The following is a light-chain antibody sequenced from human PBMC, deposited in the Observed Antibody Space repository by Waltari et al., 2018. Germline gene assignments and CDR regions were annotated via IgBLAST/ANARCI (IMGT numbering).Light chain of an antibody. CDR1: SSDVGSFTL. CDR3: CSYAGSSWV. J-gene: IGLJ3*02. CDR2: EGS. Sequence: QSALTQPASVSGSPGQSTTISCTGTSSDVGSFTLVSWYQQHPGKAPKLMIYEGSKRPSGVSNRFSGSKSGNTASLTISGLQAEDEADYYCCSYAGSSWVFGGGTKLTVL. V-gene: IGLV2-23*01.